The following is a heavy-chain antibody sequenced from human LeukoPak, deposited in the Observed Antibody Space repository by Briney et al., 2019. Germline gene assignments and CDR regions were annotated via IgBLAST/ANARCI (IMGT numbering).Heavy chain of an antibody. D-gene: IGHD3-10*01. CDR2: ISDDGSTK. Sequence: GRSLRLSCAASGFTFSTYAMHWVRQAPGKGPEWVTIISDDGSTKYYADPVRGRVTISRDNSKKTLYLQINSRRVDDRAVYDCARERSVGHGAGSSNWFDPWGQGTLVTVSS. V-gene: IGHV3-30-3*01. CDR3: ARERSVGHGAGSSNWFDP. J-gene: IGHJ5*02. CDR1: GFTFSTYA.